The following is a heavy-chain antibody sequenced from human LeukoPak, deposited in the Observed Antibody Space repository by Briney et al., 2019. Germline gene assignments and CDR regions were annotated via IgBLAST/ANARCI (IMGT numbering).Heavy chain of an antibody. V-gene: IGHV3-33*01. CDR1: GFTFSSYG. D-gene: IGHD6-13*01. Sequence: AGGSLRLSCAASGFTFSSYGMHWVRQAPGKGLEWVAVIWYDGSNKYYADSVKGRFTISRDNSKNTLYLQMNSLRAEDTAVYYCARDPPLGIAAAGTGYYGMDVWGQGTTVTVSS. J-gene: IGHJ6*02. CDR2: IWYDGSNK. CDR3: ARDPPLGIAAAGTGYYGMDV.